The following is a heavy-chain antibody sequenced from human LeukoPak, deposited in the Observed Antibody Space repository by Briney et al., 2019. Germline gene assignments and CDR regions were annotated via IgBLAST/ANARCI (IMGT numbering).Heavy chain of an antibody. J-gene: IGHJ2*01. CDR1: GGSFSGYY. D-gene: IGHD5-18*01. CDR3: ARGPYSYGYTGWYFDL. CDR2: INHSGST. V-gene: IGHV4-34*01. Sequence: SETLSLTCAVYGGSFSGYYWSWIRQPPGKGLEWIGEINHSGSTNHNPSLKSRVTISVDTSKNQFSLKLSSVTAADTAVYYCARGPYSYGYTGWYFDLWGRGTLVTVSS.